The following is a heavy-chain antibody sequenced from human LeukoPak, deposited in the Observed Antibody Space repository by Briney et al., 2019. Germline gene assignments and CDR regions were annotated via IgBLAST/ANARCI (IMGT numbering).Heavy chain of an antibody. V-gene: IGHV3-23*01. CDR1: GFTFSSYA. CDR2: ISGSGGGT. CDR3: AKEVWDSSSWYYFDY. J-gene: IGHJ4*02. D-gene: IGHD6-13*01. Sequence: GGSLRLSCAASGFTFSSYAMSWVRQAPGKGLEWVSAISGSGGGTYYADSVKGRFTISRDNSKNTLYLQMNSLRAEDTAVYYCAKEVWDSSSWYYFDYWGQGTLVTISS.